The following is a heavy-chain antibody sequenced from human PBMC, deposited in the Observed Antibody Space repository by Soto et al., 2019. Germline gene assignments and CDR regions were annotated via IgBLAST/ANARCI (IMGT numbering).Heavy chain of an antibody. CDR2: ISAYNGNT. Sequence: QVQLVQSGAEVKKPGASVKVSCKASGYTFTSYGISWVRQAPGQGLEWMGWISAYNGNTNYAQKLQGRVTMTTDTSTSTAYMELRSLRSDDTAVYYCARGAGGDYSNHRDYCYYGMDVWGQGTTVTVSS. J-gene: IGHJ6*02. D-gene: IGHD4-4*01. V-gene: IGHV1-18*01. CDR1: GYTFTSYG. CDR3: ARGAGGDYSNHRDYCYYGMDV.